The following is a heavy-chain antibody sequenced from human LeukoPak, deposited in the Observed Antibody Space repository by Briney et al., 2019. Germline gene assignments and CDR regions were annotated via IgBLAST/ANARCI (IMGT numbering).Heavy chain of an antibody. J-gene: IGHJ4*02. CDR3: ARDLLGYDYVWGSYRYTASTPFDY. Sequence: ASVKVSCKASGYTFTSYGISWVRQAPGQGLEWMGWTSAYNGNTNSAQKLQGRVTMTTDTSTSTAYMELRSLRSDDTAVYYCARDLLGYDYVWGSYRYTASTPFDYWGQGTLVTVSS. CDR1: GYTFTSYG. D-gene: IGHD3-16*02. V-gene: IGHV1-18*01. CDR2: TSAYNGNT.